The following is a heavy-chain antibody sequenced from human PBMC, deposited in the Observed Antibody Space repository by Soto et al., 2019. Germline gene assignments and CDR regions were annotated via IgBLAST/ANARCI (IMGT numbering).Heavy chain of an antibody. J-gene: IGHJ4*02. V-gene: IGHV4-34*01. Sequence: QVQLQQWGAGLLKPSETLSLTCAVYGGSFSGYYWSWIRQPPGKGLEWIGEINHSGSTNYNPSLKSRVTISVDTSKNQFSLKLSSVTAADTAVYYCARGRYGWYPQHPPYYFDYWGQGTLVTVSS. CDR1: GGSFSGYY. CDR2: INHSGST. CDR3: ARGRYGWYPQHPPYYFDY. D-gene: IGHD6-19*01.